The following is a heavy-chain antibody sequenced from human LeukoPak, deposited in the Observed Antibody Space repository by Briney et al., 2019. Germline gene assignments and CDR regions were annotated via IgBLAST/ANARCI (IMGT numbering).Heavy chain of an antibody. D-gene: IGHD2-15*01. CDR2: IYYSGST. Sequence: SETLSLTCTVSGGSISSYYWSWIRQPPGKGLEWIGYIYYSGSTNYNPSLKSRVTISVDTSKNQFSLKLSSVTAADTAVYYCAREIRYCSGGSCYSDYYYYGMDVWGQGTTVTVSS. J-gene: IGHJ6*02. CDR3: AREIRYCSGGSCYSDYYYYGMDV. CDR1: GGSISSYY. V-gene: IGHV4-59*01.